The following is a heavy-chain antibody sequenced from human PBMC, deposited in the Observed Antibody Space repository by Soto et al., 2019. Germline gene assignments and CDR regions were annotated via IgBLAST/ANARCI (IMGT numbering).Heavy chain of an antibody. D-gene: IGHD3-10*01. J-gene: IGHJ4*02. CDR2: ISPMFVAA. CDR3: AREVQVHTPAFVY. V-gene: IGHV1-69*19. Sequence: QVQLVQSGAELKKPGSSVKVSCQSSGGTFNTYAMNWVRQAPGQGPEWMGDISPMFVAANYAPKLQGRVTITADESKGTAYMQLSSLTSEDTALYFCAREVQVHTPAFVYWGQGTLVTVSS. CDR1: GGTFNTYA.